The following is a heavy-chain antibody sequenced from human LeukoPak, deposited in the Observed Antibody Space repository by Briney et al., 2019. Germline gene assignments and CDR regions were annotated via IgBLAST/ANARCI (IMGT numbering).Heavy chain of an antibody. Sequence: GGSLRLSCAASGFTFSSYWMHWVRQAPGKGLEWVSYISSSSSTIYYADSVKGRFTISRDNAKNSLYLQMNSLRAEDTAVYYCARGSLGSSTSLLFYWGQGTLVTVSS. CDR1: GFTFSSYW. V-gene: IGHV3-48*01. D-gene: IGHD2-2*01. CDR2: ISSSSSTI. CDR3: ARGSLGSSTSLLFY. J-gene: IGHJ4*02.